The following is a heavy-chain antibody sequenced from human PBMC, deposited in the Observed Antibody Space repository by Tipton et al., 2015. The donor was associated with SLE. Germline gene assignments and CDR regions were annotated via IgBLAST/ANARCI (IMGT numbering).Heavy chain of an antibody. CDR3: ARVASIEEAYFDY. V-gene: IGHV4-39*07. D-gene: IGHD6-19*01. CDR2: IYYSGRT. Sequence: TLSLTCTVSGGSISRGTYYWGWVRQPPGKGLDWIGTIYYSGRTNYNPSLKSRVTISVDTSKNQFSLRLTSVTAADTDIYYCARVASIEEAYFDYWGQGTLVTVSS. J-gene: IGHJ4*02. CDR1: GGSISRGTYY.